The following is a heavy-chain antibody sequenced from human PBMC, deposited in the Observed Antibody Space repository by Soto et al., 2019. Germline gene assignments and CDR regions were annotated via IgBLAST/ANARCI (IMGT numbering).Heavy chain of an antibody. CDR1: GFTFSSYG. CDR2: IWYDGSNK. Sequence: GGSLRLSCAASGFTFSSYGMHWVRQAPGKGLEWVAVIWYDGSNKYYADSVKGRFTISRDNSKNTLYLQMNSLRAEDTAVYYCARDFDWSYFDYWGQGTLVTVSS. V-gene: IGHV3-33*01. J-gene: IGHJ4*02. CDR3: ARDFDWSYFDY. D-gene: IGHD3-9*01.